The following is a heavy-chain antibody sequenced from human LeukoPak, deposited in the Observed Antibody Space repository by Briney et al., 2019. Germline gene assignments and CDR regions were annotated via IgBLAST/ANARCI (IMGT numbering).Heavy chain of an antibody. CDR2: IYYSGST. CDR3: VRDSSGCADY. CDR1: GGSISSSSYY. D-gene: IGHD6-6*01. J-gene: IGHJ4*02. Sequence: SETLSLTCTVSGGSISSSSYYWGWIRQPPGKGLEWIGSIYYSGSTYYNPSLKSRVTISVDTSKNQFSLKLSSVTAADTAVYYCVRDSSGCADYWGQGTLVTVSS. V-gene: IGHV4-39*07.